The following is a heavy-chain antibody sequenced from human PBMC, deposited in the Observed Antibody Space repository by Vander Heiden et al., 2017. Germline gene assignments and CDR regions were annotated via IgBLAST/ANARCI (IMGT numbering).Heavy chain of an antibody. D-gene: IGHD2-21*01. J-gene: IGHJ3*02. V-gene: IGHV4-59*01. CDR1: GGSISSYY. CDR3: ARGGVFGAFDI. CDR2: IYYSGST. Sequence: QVQLQESGPGLVKPSETLSLTCPVPGGSISSYYWSWIRQPPGKGLEWIGYIYYSGSTNYNPSLKSRVTISVDTSKNQFSLKLSSVTAADTAVYYCARGGVFGAFDIWGQGTMVTVSS.